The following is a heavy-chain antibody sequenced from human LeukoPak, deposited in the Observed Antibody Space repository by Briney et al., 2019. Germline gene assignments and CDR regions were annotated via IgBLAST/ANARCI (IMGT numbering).Heavy chain of an antibody. CDR1: GYTFTGYY. D-gene: IGHD4-17*01. J-gene: IGHJ4*02. CDR3: ARDPRNDYGDYFLDY. Sequence: ASVKVSCKASGYTFTGYYMHWVRQAPGQGLEWMGRINPNSGGTDYAQKFQGRVTMTRDTSISTAYMELSRLRSDDTAVYYCARDPRNDYGDYFLDYWGQGTLVTVSS. V-gene: IGHV1-2*06. CDR2: INPNSGGT.